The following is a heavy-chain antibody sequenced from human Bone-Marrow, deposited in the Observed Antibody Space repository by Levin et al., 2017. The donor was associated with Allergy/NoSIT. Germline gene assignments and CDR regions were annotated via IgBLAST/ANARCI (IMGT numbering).Heavy chain of an antibody. D-gene: IGHD4-23*01. J-gene: IGHJ4*02. CDR2: IYSAGTT. Sequence: GESLKISCAASGFTVSGHYMTWIRQSPGKGLEWVSIIYSAGTTYYADSVMGRFTISRDNSKNTLYLQMNSLRAEDTAVYYCARVLRWHFDYWGQGSLVTVSS. CDR1: GFTVSGHY. V-gene: IGHV3-53*01. CDR3: ARVLRWHFDY.